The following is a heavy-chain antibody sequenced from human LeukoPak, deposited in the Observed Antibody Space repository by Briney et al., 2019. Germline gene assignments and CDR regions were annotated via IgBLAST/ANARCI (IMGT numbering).Heavy chain of an antibody. V-gene: IGHV1-2*06. CDR3: ARGGIFGVALYYFDY. J-gene: IGHJ4*02. CDR2: INPNSGGT. CDR1: GYTFTGYY. D-gene: IGHD3-3*01. Sequence: GASVKVSCKASGYTFTGYYMHWVRQAPGQGLEWMGRINPNSGGTNYAQKFQGRVTMTRDTSISTAYMELSRLRSDDTAVYYCARGGIFGVALYYFDYWGQGTLVTVSS.